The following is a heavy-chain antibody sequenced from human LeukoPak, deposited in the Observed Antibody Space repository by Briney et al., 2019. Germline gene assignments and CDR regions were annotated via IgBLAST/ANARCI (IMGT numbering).Heavy chain of an antibody. Sequence: GGSLRLSCAASGLTFSNYAMSWVRQAPGKGLEWVSRISISGGTTYYADSVKGRFTISRDNSKNTLYLQMNSLRAEDTAVYYCAKDKAVTDNHFDIWGQGTLVTVSS. CDR1: GLTFSNYA. CDR2: ISISGGTT. D-gene: IGHD6-19*01. J-gene: IGHJ4*02. CDR3: AKDKAVTDNHFDI. V-gene: IGHV3-23*01.